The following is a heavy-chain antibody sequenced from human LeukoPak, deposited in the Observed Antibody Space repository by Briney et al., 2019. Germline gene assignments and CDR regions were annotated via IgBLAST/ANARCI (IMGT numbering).Heavy chain of an antibody. V-gene: IGHV1-2*02. Sequence: ASVKVSCKASGYTFTGYYMHWVRQAPGQGLEWMGWINPNSGGTNYAQKFQGRVTMTRDTSISTAYMELSRLRSDDTAVYYCARGEGPGHYYYYGMDVWGQGTTVTVSS. J-gene: IGHJ6*02. CDR2: INPNSGGT. D-gene: IGHD1-14*01. CDR1: GYTFTGYY. CDR3: ARGEGPGHYYYYGMDV.